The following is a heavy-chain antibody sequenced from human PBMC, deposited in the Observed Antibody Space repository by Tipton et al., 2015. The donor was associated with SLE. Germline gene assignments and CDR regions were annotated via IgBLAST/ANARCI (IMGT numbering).Heavy chain of an antibody. V-gene: IGHV4-61*02. CDR1: GGSISSGSHY. CDR3: ARDPVAGRGIDY. J-gene: IGHJ4*02. Sequence: LRLSCTVSGGSISSGSHYWSWIRQPAGKGPEWIGRIYTSGSTNYNPSLKSRVTISVDTSKNQFSLKLSSVTAADTAVYYCARDPVAGRGIDYWGQGTLVTVSS. CDR2: IYTSGST. D-gene: IGHD6-19*01.